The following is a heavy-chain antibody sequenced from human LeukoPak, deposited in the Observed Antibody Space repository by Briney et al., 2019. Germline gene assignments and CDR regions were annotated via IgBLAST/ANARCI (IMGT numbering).Heavy chain of an antibody. CDR2: IKQDGSEK. CDR3: ARVTSGSYYYYYYMDV. CDR1: GFTFSSYW. J-gene: IGHJ6*03. D-gene: IGHD1-26*01. Sequence: PGGSLRLSCAASGFTFSSYWMSWVRQAPGKGLEWVANIKQDGSEKYYVDSVKGRFTISRDNAKNSLYLQMNSLRAEDTAVYYCARVTSGSYYYYYYMDVWGKGTTVTISS. V-gene: IGHV3-7*01.